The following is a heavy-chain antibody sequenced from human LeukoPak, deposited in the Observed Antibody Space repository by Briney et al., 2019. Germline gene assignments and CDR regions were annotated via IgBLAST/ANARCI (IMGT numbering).Heavy chain of an antibody. D-gene: IGHD5-18*01. V-gene: IGHV3-30*02. Sequence: GGSLRLSCAAPGFTFRSYGMHFVRQPPGKGLEWVAFVRYDGTNQYYADSVKGRFTISRDNSNNILYLQMNSLRPEDTAVYFCAKGYGESHFDSWGQGTLVTVSS. CDR3: AKGYGESHFDS. CDR2: VRYDGTNQ. J-gene: IGHJ4*02. CDR1: GFTFRSYG.